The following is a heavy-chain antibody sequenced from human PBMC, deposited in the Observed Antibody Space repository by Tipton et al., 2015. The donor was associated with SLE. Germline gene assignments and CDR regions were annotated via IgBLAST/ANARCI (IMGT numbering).Heavy chain of an antibody. CDR1: GSSISSGYY. D-gene: IGHD1-1*01. V-gene: IGHV4-38-2*01. Sequence: TLSLTCPVSGSSISSGYYWGWIRQPPGKGLEWIGTIYHNGDTYYKSSLKSRVTISVDTSKNHFSLKLRSVTAADTAVYFCARRRVQEAFDIWGQGTMVTVSS. CDR3: ARRRVQEAFDI. CDR2: IYHNGDT. J-gene: IGHJ3*02.